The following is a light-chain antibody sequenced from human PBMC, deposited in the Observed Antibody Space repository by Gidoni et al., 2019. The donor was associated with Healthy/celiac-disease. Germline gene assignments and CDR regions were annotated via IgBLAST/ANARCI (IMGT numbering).Light chain of an antibody. CDR1: QSIRSY. CDR3: QQSYSTWWT. V-gene: IGKV1-39*01. Sequence: DIQMTQSPSSLSASVGDRVTITCRASQSIRSYLNWYQQKPGKAPKLLIYAASSLQSGVPSRCSGSGSGTDFTLTISSLQPEDFATYYCQQSYSTWWTFGQGTKVEIK. J-gene: IGKJ1*01. CDR2: AAS.